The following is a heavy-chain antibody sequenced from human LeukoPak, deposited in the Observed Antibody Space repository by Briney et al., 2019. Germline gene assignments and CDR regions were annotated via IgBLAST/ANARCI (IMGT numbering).Heavy chain of an antibody. CDR2: IKEDGGEK. CDR3: AHHYYYDSSGTLDY. V-gene: IGHV3-7*03. CDR1: GFTFSSYW. Sequence: GGSLRLSCAASGFTFSSYWMTWVRQAPGKGLEWVANIKEDGGEKYYVDSVKGRFTISRDNAKNSLYLQMNSLRAEDTAVYYCAHHYYYDSSGTLDYWGQGTLVTVSS. D-gene: IGHD3-22*01. J-gene: IGHJ4*02.